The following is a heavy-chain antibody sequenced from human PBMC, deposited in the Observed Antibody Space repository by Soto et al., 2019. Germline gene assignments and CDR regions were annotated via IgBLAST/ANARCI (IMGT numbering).Heavy chain of an antibody. CDR1: GLTFSRYA. CDR3: AKDLEYSSSWYWFDT. Sequence: VQLLESGGGLGQPGESLRLSCAASGLTFSRYAMSWVRQAPGKGLEWVSVIGGSGVDTYYAESVKGRFTISRDNSKNTLYLQMNSLRAEDTATYYCAKDLEYSSSWYWFDTWGQGTLVTVSS. D-gene: IGHD6-13*01. CDR2: IGGSGVDT. J-gene: IGHJ5*02. V-gene: IGHV3-23*01.